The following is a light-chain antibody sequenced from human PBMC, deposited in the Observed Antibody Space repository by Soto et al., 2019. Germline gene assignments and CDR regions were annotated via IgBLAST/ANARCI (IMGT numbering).Light chain of an antibody. CDR1: QSISKY. V-gene: IGKV1-5*01. Sequence: IQMTQSPSTLSASVGDRVTITCRASQSISKYLAWYQHKPRKAPKLLIYDVSSLESGVPSRFSGSGSGTEFTLTISSLQPDDFATYYCQQYNSYLSTFGQGTKLEIQ. J-gene: IGKJ2*01. CDR2: DVS. CDR3: QQYNSYLST.